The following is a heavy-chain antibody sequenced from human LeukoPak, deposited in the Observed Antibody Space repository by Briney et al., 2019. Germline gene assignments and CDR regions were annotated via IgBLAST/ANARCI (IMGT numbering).Heavy chain of an antibody. Sequence: GGSLRLSRAASGFTFSSYSMNWVRQAPGKGLEWVSSISSSSSYIYYADSVKGRFTISGDNAKNSLYLQMNSLRAEDTAVYYCARDSAVDCSGGSCYSDFQHWGQGTLVTVSS. D-gene: IGHD2-15*01. J-gene: IGHJ1*01. CDR3: ARDSAVDCSGGSCYSDFQH. CDR2: ISSSSSYI. CDR1: GFTFSSYS. V-gene: IGHV3-21*01.